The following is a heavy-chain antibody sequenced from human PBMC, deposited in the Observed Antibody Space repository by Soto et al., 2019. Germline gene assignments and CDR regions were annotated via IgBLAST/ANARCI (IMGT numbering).Heavy chain of an antibody. CDR3: ARSEEDSDYYYYGMDV. CDR2: TYYRSRWYS. J-gene: IGHJ6*02. D-gene: IGHD2-15*01. CDR1: GDTVSSNSVA. Sequence: PSQTLSLTCVGSGDTVSSNSVAWNWVRQSPLRGLEWLGRTYYRSRWYSDYAVSVRSRIDINADTSKNQVSLQLNSVTPEDTAVYYCARSEEDSDYYYYGMDVWGQGTTVTVS. V-gene: IGHV6-1*01.